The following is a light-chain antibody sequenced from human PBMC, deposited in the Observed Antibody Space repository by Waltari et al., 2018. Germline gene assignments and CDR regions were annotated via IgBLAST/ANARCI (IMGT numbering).Light chain of an antibody. V-gene: IGKV1-5*03. CDR1: QTISNW. Sequence: DIQMNQSPSTLSASVGQRVTITCRTSQTISNWLAWYQQKPGKAPKLLIYKASLLQSGVPSRFSGSGSGTEFTLTISSLQPDDFATYYCQQYNSYSLTFGGGTKVEIK. J-gene: IGKJ4*01. CDR2: KAS. CDR3: QQYNSYSLT.